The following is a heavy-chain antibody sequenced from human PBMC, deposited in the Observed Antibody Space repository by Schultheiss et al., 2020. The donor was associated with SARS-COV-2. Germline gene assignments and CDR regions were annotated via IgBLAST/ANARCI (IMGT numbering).Heavy chain of an antibody. D-gene: IGHD1-26*01. CDR3: AKVGSGSYYVPFDY. CDR2: IIPIFGTT. V-gene: IGHV1-69*13. J-gene: IGHJ4*02. CDR1: GGTFSSYA. Sequence: SVKVSCKASGGTFSSYAISWVRQAPGQGLEWMGGIIPIFGTTNYAQKFQGRVTITADESTSTAYMELSSLRSEDTAVYYCAKVGSGSYYVPFDYWGQGTLVTVSS.